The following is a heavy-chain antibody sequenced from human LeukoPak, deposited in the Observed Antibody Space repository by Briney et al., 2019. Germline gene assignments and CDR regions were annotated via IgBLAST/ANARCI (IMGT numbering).Heavy chain of an antibody. CDR3: ARGGSYFYYYYGMDV. V-gene: IGHV7-4-1*02. J-gene: IGHJ6*02. Sequence: ASVKVSCKASGGTFSSYAISWVRQAPGQGLEWMGWINTNTGNPTYAQGFTGRFVFSLDTSVSTAYLQISSLKAEDTAVYYCARGGSYFYYYYGMDVWGQGTTVTVSS. D-gene: IGHD1-26*01. CDR1: GGTFSSYA. CDR2: INTNTGNP.